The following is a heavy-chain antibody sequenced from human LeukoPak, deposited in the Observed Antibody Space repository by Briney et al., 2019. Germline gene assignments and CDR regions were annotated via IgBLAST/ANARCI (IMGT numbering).Heavy chain of an antibody. CDR3: ARVVGYGDYGPSFDY. CDR1: GGSISSGGYY. V-gene: IGHV4-31*03. D-gene: IGHD4-17*01. CDR2: IYYSGST. J-gene: IGHJ4*02. Sequence: SETLSLTCTVSGGSISSGGYYWSWLRQHPGKGLEWIGYIYYSGSTYYNPSLKSRVTISVDTSKNQFSLKLSSVTAADTAVYYCARVVGYGDYGPSFDYWGQGTLVTVSS.